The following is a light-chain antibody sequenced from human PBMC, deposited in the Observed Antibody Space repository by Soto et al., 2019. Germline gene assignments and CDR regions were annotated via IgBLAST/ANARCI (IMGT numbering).Light chain of an antibody. CDR1: QGIANF. CDR3: QQLNSFPIP. Sequence: IQLTQSPSSLSASVGDRVTISCRASQGIANFLAWYQQKPGKAPKLLIYGASTLQSGVPSRFSGSGSGTDLTLTIRRLQPEEFATYSCQQLNSFPIPFGPGTKVDIK. CDR2: GAS. V-gene: IGKV1-9*01. J-gene: IGKJ3*01.